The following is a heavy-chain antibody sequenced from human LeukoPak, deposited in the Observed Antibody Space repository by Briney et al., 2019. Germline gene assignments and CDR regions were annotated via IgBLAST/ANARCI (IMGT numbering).Heavy chain of an antibody. Sequence: GESLKISCKGSGYSFTSYWIAWVRQMPGKGLEWMGIIHPGDSDSRYSPSFQGQVTISVDKSISTAYLQWSSLKASDTAMYYCARYRGDYEEGYFFDYWGQGTLVTVSS. D-gene: IGHD4-17*01. V-gene: IGHV5-51*01. CDR1: GYSFTSYW. CDR2: IHPGDSDS. CDR3: ARYRGDYEEGYFFDY. J-gene: IGHJ4*02.